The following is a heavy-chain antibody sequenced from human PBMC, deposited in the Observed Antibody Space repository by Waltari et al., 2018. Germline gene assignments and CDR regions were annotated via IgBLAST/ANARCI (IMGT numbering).Heavy chain of an antibody. D-gene: IGHD1-26*01. J-gene: IGHJ4*02. CDR2: MSRSSSHK. CDR3: ARGGSRASVDY. V-gene: IGHV3-21*01. Sequence: EVQLVESGGGLVKPGWSLRLSCAASGFTFISYSMNWVRQAPGKGLEWVSSMSRSSSHKYDADSVKGRFTIAKDNAKNALYLQRNSLRAEDTAVYYCARGGSRASVDYWGQGTLVTVSS. CDR1: GFTFISYS.